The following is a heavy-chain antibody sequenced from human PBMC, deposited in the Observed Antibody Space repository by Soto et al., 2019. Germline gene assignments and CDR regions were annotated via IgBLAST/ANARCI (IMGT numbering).Heavy chain of an antibody. CDR1: GGTFSSYA. V-gene: IGHV1-69*13. CDR2: IIPIFGTA. D-gene: IGHD2-21*02. CDR3: AREHIVVVTAIYYYGMDV. Sequence: SVKVSCKASGGTFSSYAISWVRQAPGQGLEWMGGIIPIFGTANYAQKFQGRVTITADESTSTAYMELSSLRSEDTAVYYCAREHIVVVTAIYYYGMDVWGQGTTVTVSS. J-gene: IGHJ6*02.